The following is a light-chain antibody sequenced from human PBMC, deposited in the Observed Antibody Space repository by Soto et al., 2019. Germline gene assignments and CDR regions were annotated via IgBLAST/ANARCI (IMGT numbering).Light chain of an antibody. CDR1: QSFSRW. CDR2: DAS. CDR3: QQYCDSPYT. V-gene: IGKV1-5*01. Sequence: DIQMTQSPSTLSASVGDRVTITCRASQSFSRWLAWYQQKPGQTPKLLIYDASTLESGVPSRFSGSGSGTEFTLPISSLQPDDFATYYCQQYCDSPYTLGQGNKLEIK. J-gene: IGKJ2*01.